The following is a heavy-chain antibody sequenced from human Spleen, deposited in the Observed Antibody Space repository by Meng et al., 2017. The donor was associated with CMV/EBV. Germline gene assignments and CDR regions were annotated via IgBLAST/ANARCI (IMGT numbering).Heavy chain of an antibody. D-gene: IGHD3-10*01. V-gene: IGHV4-34*01. J-gene: IGHJ4*02. Sequence: QVQLPQWGACLLTPSETLSLTCAVYGGSFSGYYWSWIRQPPGKGLEWIGEINHSGSTNYNPSLKSRVTISVDTSKNQFSLKLSSVTAADTAVYYCARGRSGSYLDYWGQGTLVTVSS. CDR2: INHSGST. CDR1: GGSFSGYY. CDR3: ARGRSGSYLDY.